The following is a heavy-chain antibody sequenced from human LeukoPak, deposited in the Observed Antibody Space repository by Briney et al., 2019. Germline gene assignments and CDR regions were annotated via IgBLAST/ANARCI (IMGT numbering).Heavy chain of an antibody. CDR1: GYTFNSHG. J-gene: IGHJ4*02. V-gene: IGHV1-18*01. CDR2: INTYNGNT. D-gene: IGHD2-21*02. Sequence: ASVKVSCKSSGYTFNSHGISWVRQAPGQGLEWMAWINTYNGNTYYAEKFQGRVTMTTDTSTSTAYMELRSLRSDDTAVYYCARDKGPYCGGDCYSNGGWGQGTLVTVSS. CDR3: ARDKGPYCGGDCYSNGG.